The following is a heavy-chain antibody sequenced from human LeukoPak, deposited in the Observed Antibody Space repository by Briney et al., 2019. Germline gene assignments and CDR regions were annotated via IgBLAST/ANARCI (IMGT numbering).Heavy chain of an antibody. V-gene: IGHV3-21*01. Sequence: GGSLRLSCAASGFTFSSYSMNWVRQAPGKGLEWVSSISSSSSYIYYADSVKGRFTISRDNAKNSLYLQMNSLRAEDTAVYYCARDPYYDILTGYSRLVNCYFDYWGQGTLVTVSS. CDR3: ARDPYYDILTGYSRLVNCYFDY. CDR1: GFTFSSYS. D-gene: IGHD3-9*01. J-gene: IGHJ4*02. CDR2: ISSSSSYI.